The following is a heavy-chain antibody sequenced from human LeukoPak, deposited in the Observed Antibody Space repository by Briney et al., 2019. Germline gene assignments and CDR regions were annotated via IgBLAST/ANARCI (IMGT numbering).Heavy chain of an antibody. CDR3: AWFGELFGY. CDR2: IYYSGST. D-gene: IGHD3-10*01. V-gene: IGHV4-39*07. J-gene: IGHJ4*02. Sequence: SETLSLTCTVSGGSISSSSYYWGWIRQPPGKGLEWIGSIYYSGSTYYNPSLKSRVTISVDTSKNQFSLKLSSVTAADTALYYCAWFGELFGYWGQGTLVTVSS. CDR1: GGSISSSSYY.